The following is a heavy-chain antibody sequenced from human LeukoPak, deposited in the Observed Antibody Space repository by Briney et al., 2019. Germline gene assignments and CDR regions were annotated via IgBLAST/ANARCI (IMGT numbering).Heavy chain of an antibody. J-gene: IGHJ4*02. CDR1: VGSVRLYY. CDR2: IYYAGST. CDR3: ARHSDPYYFDY. Sequence: PSDTLSLTCTVSVGSVRLYYWSWIRQPPGKALEWIGLIYYAGSTNYNSSLESRVTISVDTSKNQFSLKLSSVTAADTAVYYCARHSDPYYFDYWGQGTLVIVSS. V-gene: IGHV4-59*08. D-gene: IGHD1-26*01.